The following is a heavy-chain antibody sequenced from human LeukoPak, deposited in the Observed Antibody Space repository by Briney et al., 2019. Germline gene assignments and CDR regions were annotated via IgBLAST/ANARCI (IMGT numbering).Heavy chain of an antibody. Sequence: GASVKVSCKASGYTFTSYAMHWVRQAPGQRLEWMGWINAGNGNTKYSQKFQGRVTITRDTSASTAYMELSSLRSEDTAVYYCARGVDHGDYGDYWGQGTLVTVSS. CDR2: INAGNGNT. D-gene: IGHD4-17*01. CDR1: GYTFTSYA. CDR3: ARGVDHGDYGDY. J-gene: IGHJ4*02. V-gene: IGHV1-3*01.